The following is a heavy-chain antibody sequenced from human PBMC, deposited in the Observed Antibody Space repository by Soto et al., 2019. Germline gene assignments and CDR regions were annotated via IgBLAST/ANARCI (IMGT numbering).Heavy chain of an antibody. V-gene: IGHV1-69*01. D-gene: IGHD2-15*01. CDR1: GGTFSSYA. CDR3: ARSQGGSSSLDIYYYYYYGMDV. Sequence: QEQLVQSGAEVKKPGSSVKVSCKAPGGTFSSYAISWVRQAPGQGLEWMGGVIPIFGTTKYAQKFQGRVTITADESTSTGYMELRSLRSEDTAVYYCARSQGGSSSLDIYYYYYYGMDVWGQGTTVTVSS. J-gene: IGHJ6*02. CDR2: VIPIFGTT.